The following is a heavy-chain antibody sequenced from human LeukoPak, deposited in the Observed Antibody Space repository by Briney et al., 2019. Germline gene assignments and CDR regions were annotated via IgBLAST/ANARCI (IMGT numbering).Heavy chain of an antibody. J-gene: IGHJ5*02. CDR2: MNPNSGDI. Sequence: ASVKVSCKASGCTFSNYEINWARQATGQGLEWMGWMNPNSGDIGYAQKFQGRVTMTWNTSISTAYMELSSLRSEDTAVYYCARPKPMARGRWFDPWGQGTLVTVSS. D-gene: IGHD3-10*01. CDR1: GCTFSNYE. V-gene: IGHV1-8*01. CDR3: ARPKPMARGRWFDP.